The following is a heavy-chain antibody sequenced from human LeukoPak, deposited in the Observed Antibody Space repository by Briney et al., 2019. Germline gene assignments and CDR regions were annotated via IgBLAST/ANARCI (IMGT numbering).Heavy chain of an antibody. D-gene: IGHD3-9*01. J-gene: IGHJ6*04. CDR2: ISSSGGST. Sequence: GGSLRLSCVVSGFTFSSYGMCWVRQAPGKGLVWVSPISSSGGSTNYADSVKGRFTISRDNSKNTLYLQMNSLRAEDTAVYYCAKDRAHDDILTGWGKGTTVTISS. CDR1: GFTFSSYG. CDR3: AKDRAHDDILTG. V-gene: IGHV3-23*01.